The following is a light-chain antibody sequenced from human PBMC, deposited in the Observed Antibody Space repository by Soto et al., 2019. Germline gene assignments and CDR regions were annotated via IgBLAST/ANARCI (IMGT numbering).Light chain of an antibody. Sequence: EIVMTQSPASLSVSPGDGATLSCRASQSVASNVAWYQQKPGQGPRLLIHGASTRAVAVPARFSGSGSGTAFTLTISSLQSEDFAVYYCQQYHNWPPQYTFGQGTKLQIK. V-gene: IGKV3-15*01. CDR2: GAS. CDR1: QSVASN. CDR3: QQYHNWPPQYT. J-gene: IGKJ2*01.